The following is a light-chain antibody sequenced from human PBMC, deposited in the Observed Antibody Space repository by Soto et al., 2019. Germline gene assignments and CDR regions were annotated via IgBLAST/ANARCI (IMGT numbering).Light chain of an antibody. Sequence: DIQMTQSPATLSTSVGDRVAITCRASQSISSWLAWYQQKPGKAPKLLIYKASNLETGVPSRFSGSGSGTEFTLTISSLQPEDFATYYCQQYNSYPYSFGQGTKLEI. J-gene: IGKJ2*03. CDR1: QSISSW. CDR2: KAS. V-gene: IGKV1-5*03. CDR3: QQYNSYPYS.